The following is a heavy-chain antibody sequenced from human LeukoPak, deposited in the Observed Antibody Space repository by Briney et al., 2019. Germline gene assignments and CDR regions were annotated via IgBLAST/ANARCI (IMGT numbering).Heavy chain of an antibody. CDR1: GGSFSGYY. CDR2: INHSGST. D-gene: IGHD2-21*02. J-gene: IGHJ4*01. Sequence: PSETLSLTCAVYGGSFSGYYWSWIRQPPGKGLEWIGEINHSGSTNYNPSLKSRVTISVDTSKNQFSLKLSSVTAADTAVYYLWGGPLAYCGGDCYPESDGGAWYSFEYWG. CDR3: WGGPLAYCGGDCYPESDGGAWYSFEY. V-gene: IGHV4-34*01.